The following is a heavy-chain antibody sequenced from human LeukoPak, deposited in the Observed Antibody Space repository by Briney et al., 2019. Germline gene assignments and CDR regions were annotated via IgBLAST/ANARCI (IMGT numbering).Heavy chain of an antibody. Sequence: PSETLSLTCTVSGGSTSSYYWNWIRQPPGKGLEWIGYIHYSGSTNYNPSLKSRVTISVDTSKNQFSLKLSSVTAADTAVYFCARGPYSYDSSGAFDIWGQGTMVTVSS. CDR2: IHYSGST. V-gene: IGHV4-59*08. J-gene: IGHJ3*02. CDR3: ARGPYSYDSSGAFDI. CDR1: GGSTSSYY. D-gene: IGHD3-22*01.